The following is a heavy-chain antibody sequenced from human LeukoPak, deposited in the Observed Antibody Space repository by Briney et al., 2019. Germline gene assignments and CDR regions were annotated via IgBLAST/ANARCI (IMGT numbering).Heavy chain of an antibody. CDR1: GFTFSSYW. D-gene: IGHD3-22*01. V-gene: IGHV3-74*01. J-gene: IGHJ4*02. Sequence: GGSLRLSCAASGFTFSSYWMHWVRQAPGKGLVWVSRINTDGSSTSYADSVKGRFTISRDNAKNTLYLQMNSLRAEDTAVYYCANDDHYYDSSGYSSRGGYWGQGTLVTVSS. CDR3: ANDDHYYDSSGYSSRGGY. CDR2: INTDGSST.